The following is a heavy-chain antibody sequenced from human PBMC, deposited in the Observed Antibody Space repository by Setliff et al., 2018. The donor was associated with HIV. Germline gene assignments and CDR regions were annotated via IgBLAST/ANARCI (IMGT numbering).Heavy chain of an antibody. J-gene: IGHJ4*02. CDR3: ARHAGASFDS. V-gene: IGHV4-59*01. CDR2: IHYTGSV. Sequence: SETLSLTCHVSGDSPNGFYWSWIRQSPARGLEWIGYIHYTGSVLYSSSLNGRVTIFLDTSRNQFSLTLTSLTPADTAVYYCARHAGASFDSWGQGSLVTVSS. D-gene: IGHD2-2*01. CDR1: GDSPNGFY.